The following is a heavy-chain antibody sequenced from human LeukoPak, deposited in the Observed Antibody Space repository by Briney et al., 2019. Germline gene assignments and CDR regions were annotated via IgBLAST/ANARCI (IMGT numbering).Heavy chain of an antibody. J-gene: IGHJ4*02. CDR3: ARDLVVVPAAILGY. CDR1: GYTFTSYG. D-gene: IGHD2-2*02. CDR2: ISAYNGNT. Sequence: APVKVSCKASGYTFTSYGISWVRQAPGQGLEWMGWISAYNGNTNYAQKLQGRVTMTTDTSTSTAYMELRSLRSDDTAVYYCARDLVVVPAAILGYWGQGTLVTVSS. V-gene: IGHV1-18*01.